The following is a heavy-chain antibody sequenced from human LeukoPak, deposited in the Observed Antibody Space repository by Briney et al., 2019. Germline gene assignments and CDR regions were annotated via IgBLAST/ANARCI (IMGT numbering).Heavy chain of an antibody. V-gene: IGHV1-18*01. D-gene: IGHD6-13*01. CDR2: IHIYRGNT. CDR3: ARDVGITVADSFDP. Sequence: VASVKVSCKASGYSSSNYGISWVRQAPGQGLEWMGWIHIYRGNTNYAQKFQGRVTMTTDTSTGTVYMEVRGLRSDDTAMYYCARDVGITVADSFDPWGQGTLVTVSS. CDR1: GYSSSNYG. J-gene: IGHJ5*02.